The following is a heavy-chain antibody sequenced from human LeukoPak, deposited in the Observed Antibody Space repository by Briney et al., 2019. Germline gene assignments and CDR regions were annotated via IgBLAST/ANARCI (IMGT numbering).Heavy chain of an antibody. CDR2: ISHDGSTK. CDR3: ASLVGDSGGYLDY. V-gene: IGHV3-30*03. CDR1: GFTFDDYG. D-gene: IGHD3-22*01. Sequence: GGSLRLSCAASGFTFDDYGMSWVRQAPGKGLEWVAVISHDGSTKYYADSVKGRFTISRDNSKNTLYLQMNRLRAEDTAVYYCASLVGDSGGYLDYWGQGTLVTVSS. J-gene: IGHJ4*02.